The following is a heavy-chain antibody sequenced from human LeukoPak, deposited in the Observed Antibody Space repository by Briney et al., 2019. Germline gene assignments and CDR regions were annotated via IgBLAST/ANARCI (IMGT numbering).Heavy chain of an antibody. D-gene: IGHD1-26*01. CDR3: AKDAGSYYFDY. V-gene: IGHV3-9*01. Sequence: GRSLRLSCAASGFTFDDYAMHWVRQASGKGLEWVSGISWNSGSIGYADSVKGRFTISRDNAKNSLYLQMNSLRAEDTALYYCAKDAGSYYFDYWGQGTLVTVSS. CDR1: GFTFDDYA. J-gene: IGHJ4*02. CDR2: ISWNSGSI.